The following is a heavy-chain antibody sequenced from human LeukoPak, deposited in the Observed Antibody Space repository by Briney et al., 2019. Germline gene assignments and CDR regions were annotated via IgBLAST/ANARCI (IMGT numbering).Heavy chain of an antibody. CDR2: IWYDGSNK. CDR1: GSTFSSYG. D-gene: IGHD5-18*01. V-gene: IGHV3-33*06. CDR3: AKDVSAARPYNWFDP. J-gene: IGHJ5*02. Sequence: PGGSLRLSCAASGSTFSSYGMHWVRQAPGKGLEWVAVIWYDGSNKYYADSVKGRFTISRDNSKNTLYLQMNSLRAEDTAVYYCAKDVSAARPYNWFDPWGQGTLVTVSS.